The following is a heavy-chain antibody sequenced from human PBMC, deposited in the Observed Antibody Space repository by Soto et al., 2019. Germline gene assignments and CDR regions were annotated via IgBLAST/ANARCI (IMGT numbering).Heavy chain of an antibody. CDR2: ISYDGSNK. CDR1: GFTFSSYA. D-gene: IGHD4-17*01. Sequence: QVQLVESGGGVVQPGRSLRLSCAASGFTFSSYAMHWVRQAPGKGLEWVAVISYDGSNKYYADSVKGRFTISRDNSKNTLYLQMNSLGAEDTAVYYCARKGDYGGNSEYFQHWGQGTLVTVSS. CDR3: ARKGDYGGNSEYFQH. J-gene: IGHJ1*01. V-gene: IGHV3-30-3*01.